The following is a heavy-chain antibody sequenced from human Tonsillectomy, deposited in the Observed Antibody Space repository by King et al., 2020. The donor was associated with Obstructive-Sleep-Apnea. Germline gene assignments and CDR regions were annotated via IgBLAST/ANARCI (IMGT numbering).Heavy chain of an antibody. CDR1: GGSIRTAGNY. CDR2: IFYSGNP. V-gene: IGHV4-31*03. D-gene: IGHD5-12*01. CDR3: ARLVASTRAFDI. Sequence: QLQESGPGLMKPSQTLSLTCSVSGGSIRTAGNYWSWIRHHPGKGLEWIGYIFYSGNPYYNPSFKSRSTISRDTSRNQFFLKMSSVTATDTAVYYCARLVASTRAFDIWGQGTMVTVSS. J-gene: IGHJ3*02.